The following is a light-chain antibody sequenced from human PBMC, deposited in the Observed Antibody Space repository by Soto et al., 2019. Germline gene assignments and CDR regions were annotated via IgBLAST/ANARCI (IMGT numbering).Light chain of an antibody. CDR2: SYN. CDR1: SSNIGSNT. J-gene: IGLJ1*01. Sequence: QSVLTQPPSASGTPGQRVTISCSGSSSNIGSNTVNWYQQLPGTAPKLLIDSYNQRPPRIPDRYSDSKSGTSASLAISGLQSEDEADYYCAAWDDSLSSYVFGTGTKVTVL. V-gene: IGLV1-44*01. CDR3: AAWDDSLSSYV.